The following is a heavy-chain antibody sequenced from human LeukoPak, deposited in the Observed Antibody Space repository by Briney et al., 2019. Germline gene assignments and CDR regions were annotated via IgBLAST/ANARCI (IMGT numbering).Heavy chain of an antibody. V-gene: IGHV4-61*01. CDR1: GGSVSSGSYY. CDR3: ARTKSRVGYQLRHWYFDL. D-gene: IGHD2-2*01. Sequence: SETLSLTCTVSGGSVSSGSYYWSWIRQPPGKGLEWIGYIYYSGSTNYNPSLKSRVTISVDTSKNQFSLKLSSVTAADTAVYYCARTKSRVGYQLRHWYFDLWGRGTLVTVSS. J-gene: IGHJ2*01. CDR2: IYYSGST.